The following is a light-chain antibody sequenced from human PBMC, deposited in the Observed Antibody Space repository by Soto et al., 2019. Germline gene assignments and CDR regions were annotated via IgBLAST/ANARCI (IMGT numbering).Light chain of an antibody. CDR1: QSISSW. Sequence: DIQMTQSPSTLSAPVGDRVTITCRASQSISSWLAWYQQKPGKAPKLLIYKASSLQSGVPSRFSGSGSGTEFTFTISGLQPDDFATYYCRQYYSYSWTFGQGTKVDIK. J-gene: IGKJ1*01. CDR3: RQYYSYSWT. CDR2: KAS. V-gene: IGKV1-5*03.